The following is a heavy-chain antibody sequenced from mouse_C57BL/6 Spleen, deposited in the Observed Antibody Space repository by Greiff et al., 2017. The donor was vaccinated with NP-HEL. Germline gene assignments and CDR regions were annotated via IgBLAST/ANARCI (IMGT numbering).Heavy chain of an antibody. CDR3: ARGDYYGSAMDY. CDR2: ISSGGSYT. J-gene: IGHJ4*01. D-gene: IGHD1-1*01. CDR1: GFTFSSYG. V-gene: IGHV5-6*01. Sequence: EVQGVESGGDLVKPGGSLKLSCAASGFTFSSYGMSWVRQTPDKRLEWVATISSGGSYTYYPDSVKGRFTISRDNAKNTLYLQMSSLKSEDTAMYYCARGDYYGSAMDYWGQGTSVTVSS.